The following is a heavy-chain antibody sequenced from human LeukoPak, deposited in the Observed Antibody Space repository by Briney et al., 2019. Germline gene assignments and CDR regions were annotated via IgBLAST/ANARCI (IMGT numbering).Heavy chain of an antibody. J-gene: IGHJ4*02. Sequence: GGSLRLSCAASGFTFTNAWMNWVRQAPGKGLEWVGRIKSKTDGGTPDYPAPVKGRFTISRDDSKNTLYLQMNSLETEDTAVYYCTTYTAQHYFDYWGQGTLVTVYS. V-gene: IGHV3-15*01. CDR3: TTYTAQHYFDY. CDR2: IKSKTDGGTP. CDR1: GFTFTNAW. D-gene: IGHD5-18*01.